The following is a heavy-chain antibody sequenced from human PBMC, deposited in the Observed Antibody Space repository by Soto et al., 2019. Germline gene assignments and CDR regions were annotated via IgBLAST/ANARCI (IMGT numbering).Heavy chain of an antibody. Sequence: QVQLVESGGGVVQPVRSLRLSCAASGFTFSSYGMHWVRQAPGKGLEWVAVISYDGSNKYYADSVKGRFTISRDNYKNTLYLQMTSLRAEDTAVYYCAKDSIAVAGTLSLYYYYMDVWGKGTTVTVSS. J-gene: IGHJ6*03. D-gene: IGHD6-19*01. CDR3: AKDSIAVAGTLSLYYYYMDV. CDR2: ISYDGSNK. V-gene: IGHV3-30*18. CDR1: GFTFSSYG.